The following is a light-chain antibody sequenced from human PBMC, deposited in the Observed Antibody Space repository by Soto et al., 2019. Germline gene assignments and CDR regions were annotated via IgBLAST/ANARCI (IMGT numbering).Light chain of an antibody. Sequence: DIQMTQSPSTLSASVGDTVTITCRASQSLGNWLAWYQQKPGTAPKLLIYDVSSLESGVPSRFIGSGAGSAFSLTISSLQHDDFATYYCQQYKSYGLTFGGVTKVEIK. J-gene: IGKJ4*01. CDR3: QQYKSYGLT. CDR2: DVS. CDR1: QSLGNW. V-gene: IGKV1-5*01.